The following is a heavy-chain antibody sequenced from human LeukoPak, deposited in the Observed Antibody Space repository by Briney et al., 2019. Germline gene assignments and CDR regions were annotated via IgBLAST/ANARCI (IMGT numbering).Heavy chain of an antibody. V-gene: IGHV3-23*01. CDR1: GFTFSSYA. Sequence: GGSLRLSCAASGFTFSSYAMSWVRQAPGKGLEWVSAISGSGGSTYYADSVKGRFTISRDNSKNTLYLQMNSLRAEDTAVYYCAKGSRYYDSSGSDYWGQGTLVTVSS. J-gene: IGHJ4*02. CDR3: AKGSRYYDSSGSDY. CDR2: ISGSGGST. D-gene: IGHD3-22*01.